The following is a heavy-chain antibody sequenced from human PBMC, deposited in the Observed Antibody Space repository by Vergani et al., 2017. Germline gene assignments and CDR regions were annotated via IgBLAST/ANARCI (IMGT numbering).Heavy chain of an antibody. CDR3: AKDPGDAKYYYYYMYV. CDR1: GFTFSSYA. V-gene: IGHV3-23*01. J-gene: IGHJ6*03. Sequence: EVQLLESGGGLVQPGGSLRLSCAASGFTFSSYAMSWVRQAPGKGLEWVSAISGSGGSTYYADSVKGRFTISRDNSKNTLYLQMNSLRAEDTAVYYCAKDPGDAKYYYYYMYVWGKGTTVTVS. CDR2: ISGSGGST. D-gene: IGHD3-16*01.